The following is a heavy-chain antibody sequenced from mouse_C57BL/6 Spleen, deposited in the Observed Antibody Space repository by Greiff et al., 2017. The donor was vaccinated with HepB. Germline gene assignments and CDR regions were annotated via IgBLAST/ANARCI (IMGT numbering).Heavy chain of an antibody. CDR1: GFTFSSYA. V-gene: IGHV5-4*01. Sequence: DVHLVESGGGLVKPGGSLKLSCAASGFTFSSYAMSWVRQTPEKRLEWVATISDGGSYTYYPDNVKGRFTISRDNAKNNLYLQMSHLKSEDTAMYYCARDQGLANWDFYYAMDYWGQGTSVTVSS. J-gene: IGHJ4*01. CDR3: ARDQGLANWDFYYAMDY. CDR2: ISDGGSYT. D-gene: IGHD4-1*01.